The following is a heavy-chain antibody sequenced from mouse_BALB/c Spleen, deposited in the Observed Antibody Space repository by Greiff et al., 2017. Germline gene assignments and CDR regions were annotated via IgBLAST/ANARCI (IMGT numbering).Heavy chain of an antibody. V-gene: IGHV5-17*02. J-gene: IGHJ4*01. CDR2: ISSGSSTI. CDR3: ARSTVVGDYYAMDY. Sequence: EVKLVESGGGLVQPGGSRKLSCAASGFTFSSFGMPWVRQAPEKGLEWVAYISSGSSTIYYADTVKGRFTISRDNPKNTLFLQMTSLRSEDTAMYYCARSTVVGDYYAMDYWGQGTSVTVSS. D-gene: IGHD1-1*01. CDR1: GFTFSSFG.